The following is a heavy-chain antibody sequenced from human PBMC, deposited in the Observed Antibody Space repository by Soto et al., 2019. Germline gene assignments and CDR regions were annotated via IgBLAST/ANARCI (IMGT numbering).Heavy chain of an antibody. CDR2: ISYDGSNK. Sequence: PGGSLRLSCAASGFTFSSYGMHWVRQAPGKGLEWVAVISYDGSNKYYADSVKGRFTISRDNSKNTLYLQMNSLRAEDTAVYYCAKGDPPHWGQGTLVTAPQ. CDR3: AKGDPPH. J-gene: IGHJ4*02. CDR1: GFTFSSYG. V-gene: IGHV3-30*18.